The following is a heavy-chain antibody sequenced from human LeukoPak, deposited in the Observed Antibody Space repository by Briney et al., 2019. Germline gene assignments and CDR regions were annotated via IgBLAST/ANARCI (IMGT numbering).Heavy chain of an antibody. D-gene: IGHD4-17*01. Sequence: TSETLSLTCTVSGGSITRSSYYWGWIRQPPGKGLEWIGSVYYSGNTYYNSSPKSRVTISVDTSKNQFSLKLSSVTAADTAIYYCTREYGFMTTVFHAFDIWGQGTMVTVSS. CDR2: VYYSGNT. CDR1: GGSITRSSYY. J-gene: IGHJ3*02. V-gene: IGHV4-39*07. CDR3: TREYGFMTTVFHAFDI.